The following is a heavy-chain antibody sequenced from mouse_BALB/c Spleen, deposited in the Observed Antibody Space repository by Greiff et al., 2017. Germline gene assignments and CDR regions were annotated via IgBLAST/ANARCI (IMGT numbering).Heavy chain of an antibody. D-gene: IGHD1-1*01. V-gene: IGHV5-17*02. CDR2: ISSGSSTI. CDR1: GFTFSSFG. J-gene: IGHJ3*01. CDR3: ARDGSRVWFAY. Sequence: EVMLVESGGGLVQPGGSRKLSCAASGFTFSSFGMHWVRQAPEKGLEWVAYISSGSSTIYYADTVKGRFTISRDNPKNTLFLQMTSLRSEDTAMYYCARDGSRVWFAYWGQGTLVTVSA.